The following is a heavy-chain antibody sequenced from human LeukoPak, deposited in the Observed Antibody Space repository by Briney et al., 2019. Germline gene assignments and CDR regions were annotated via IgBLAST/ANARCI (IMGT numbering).Heavy chain of an antibody. CDR3: AKAGVASGGTPGVPL. CDR1: GFTFSSYA. V-gene: IGHV3-23*01. CDR2: ISGSGGST. Sequence: GGSLRLSCAASGFTFSSYAMSWVRQAPGKGLEWVSAISGSGGSTYYADSVKGRFTISRDNSKNTLYLQMNSLRAEDTAVYYWAKAGVASGGTPGVPLGGKGTRVTVFS. D-gene: IGHD2-15*01. J-gene: IGHJ3*01.